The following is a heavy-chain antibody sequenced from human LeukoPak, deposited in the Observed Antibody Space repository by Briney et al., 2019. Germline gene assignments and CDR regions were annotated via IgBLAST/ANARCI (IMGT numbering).Heavy chain of an antibody. Sequence: PGRSLRLSCAASGFTFSSYAMHWVRQAPGKGPEWVAVISYDGSNKYYADSVKGRFTISRDNSKNTLYLQMNSLRAEDTAVYYCARDGAAYYDILTGYYPDDYWGQGTLVTVSS. D-gene: IGHD3-9*01. J-gene: IGHJ4*02. CDR1: GFTFSSYA. CDR2: ISYDGSNK. CDR3: ARDGAAYYDILTGYYPDDY. V-gene: IGHV3-30-3*01.